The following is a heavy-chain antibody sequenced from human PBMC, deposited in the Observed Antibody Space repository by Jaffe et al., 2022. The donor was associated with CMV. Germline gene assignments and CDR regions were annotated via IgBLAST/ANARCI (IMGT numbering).Heavy chain of an antibody. CDR2: INAGNGNT. Sequence: QVQLVQSGAEVKKPGASVKVSCKASGYTFTSYAMHWVRQAPGQRLEWMGWINAGNGNTKYSQKFQGRVTITRDTSASTAYMELSSLRSEDTAVYYCARDFKGWHDAFDIWGQGTMVTVSS. D-gene: IGHD2-15*01. J-gene: IGHJ3*02. V-gene: IGHV1-3*01. CDR1: GYTFTSYA. CDR3: ARDFKGWHDAFDI.